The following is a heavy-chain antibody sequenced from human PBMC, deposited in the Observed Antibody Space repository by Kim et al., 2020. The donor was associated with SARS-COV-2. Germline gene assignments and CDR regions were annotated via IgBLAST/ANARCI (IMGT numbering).Heavy chain of an antibody. J-gene: IGHJ4*02. D-gene: IGHD3-16*01. CDR2: ISGRGDIT. V-gene: IGHV3-23*01. Sequence: GGSLRLSCAASGFAFSSSAMSWVRQLPNKGQEWVSAISGRGDITYYADSVRGRFTISRDNYKNTVSLQMNSLSVDDTALYYCARDGAPVFHLGFDFWGQGILVTVSS. CDR1: GFAFSSSA. CDR3: ARDGAPVFHLGFDF.